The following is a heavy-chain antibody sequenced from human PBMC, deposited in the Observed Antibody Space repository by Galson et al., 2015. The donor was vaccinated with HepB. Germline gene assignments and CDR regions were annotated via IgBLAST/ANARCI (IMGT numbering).Heavy chain of an antibody. CDR2: IYSGGST. CDR1: GFTVSSNY. D-gene: IGHD6-13*01. Sequence: SLRLSCAASGFTVSSNYMSWVRQAPGKGLEWVSVIYSGGSTYYADSVKGRFTISRDNSKNTLYLQMNSLRAEDTAVYYCARDPAPFIAAAGPARYGMDVWGQGTTVTVSS. V-gene: IGHV3-53*01. CDR3: ARDPAPFIAAAGPARYGMDV. J-gene: IGHJ6*02.